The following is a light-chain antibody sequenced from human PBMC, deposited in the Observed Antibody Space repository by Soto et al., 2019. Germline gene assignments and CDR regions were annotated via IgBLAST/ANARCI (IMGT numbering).Light chain of an antibody. V-gene: IGKV3-20*01. J-gene: IGKJ1*01. CDR3: QQYGSSSWT. CDR2: GAS. CDR1: QSISSGY. Sequence: ILLTQSPGTLSLSPGKRATLPCGASQSISSGYLAWYQQRPGQAPRLLIYGASSRATGIPDRFSGSGSGTEFTLTISRLAPEDFEVYYCQQYGSSSWTFGQGTKVDIK.